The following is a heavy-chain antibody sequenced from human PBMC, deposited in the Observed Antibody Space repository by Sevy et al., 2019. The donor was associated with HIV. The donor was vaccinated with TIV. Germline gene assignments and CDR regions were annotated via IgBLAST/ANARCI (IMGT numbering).Heavy chain of an antibody. CDR1: GLSFSSYM. CDR2: ISYSRNYI. J-gene: IGHJ3*01. CDR3: ARPYGSGSWEAFDV. Sequence: GGSLRLSCTASGLSFSSYMMNWVRQAPGKGLEWVASISYSRNYIYYADSLKGRFTISRDNAKNSLFLQMNSLRAEDTAVYYCARPYGSGSWEAFDVWGQGTMVTVSS. D-gene: IGHD3-10*01. V-gene: IGHV3-21*01.